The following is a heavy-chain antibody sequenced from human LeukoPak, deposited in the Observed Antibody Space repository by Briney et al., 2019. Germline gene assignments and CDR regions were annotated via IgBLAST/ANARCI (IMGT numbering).Heavy chain of an antibody. Sequence: ASVKVSCKASGGTFSSYAISWVRQAPGQGLEWMGGIIPIFGTANCAQKFQGRVMITADESTSTAYMELGSLRSEDTAVYYCARDMSPSRPRIAARPDAWWNYYGMDVWGQGTTVTVSS. CDR3: ARDMSPSRPRIAARPDAWWNYYGMDV. D-gene: IGHD6-6*01. V-gene: IGHV1-69*01. J-gene: IGHJ6*02. CDR1: GGTFSSYA. CDR2: IIPIFGTA.